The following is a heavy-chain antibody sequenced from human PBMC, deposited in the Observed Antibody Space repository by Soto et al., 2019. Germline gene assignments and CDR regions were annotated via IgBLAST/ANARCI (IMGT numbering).Heavy chain of an antibody. D-gene: IGHD3-22*01. CDR3: AIKGDGDSSGYYYVANEYFQH. CDR1: GGTFSSYA. J-gene: IGHJ1*01. Sequence: SVKVSCKASGGTFSSYAISWVRQAPGQGLEWMGGIIPIFGTANYAQKFQGRVTITADESTSTAYMELSSLRSEDTAVYYCAIKGDGDSSGYYYVANEYFQHWGQGTLVTVSS. V-gene: IGHV1-69*13. CDR2: IIPIFGTA.